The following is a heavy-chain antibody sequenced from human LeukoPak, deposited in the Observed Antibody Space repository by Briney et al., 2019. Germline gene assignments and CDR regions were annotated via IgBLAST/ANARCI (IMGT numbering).Heavy chain of an antibody. CDR2: IYSGDGT. CDR3: ARVRYPTGFFDY. V-gene: IGHV3-53*01. D-gene: IGHD2-2*02. Sequence: PGGSLRLSCVVSGFTVSTNYMSWVRQAPGKGLEWVSVIYSGDGTYYADSVRGRFTISRDNSKNTVFLQMNSLRVEDTAVYYCARVRYPTGFFDYWGQGTLVTVSS. J-gene: IGHJ4*02. CDR1: GFTVSTNY.